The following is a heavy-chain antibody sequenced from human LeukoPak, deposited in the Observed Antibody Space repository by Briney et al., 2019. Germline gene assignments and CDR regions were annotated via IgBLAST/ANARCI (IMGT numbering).Heavy chain of an antibody. V-gene: IGHV3-23*01. D-gene: IGHD5-12*01. CDR1: GFTFSSYA. CDR2: ISGSGGST. CDR3: ARDKGWLQNTYDY. Sequence: PGGSLRLSCAAPGFTFSSYAMSWVRQAPGKGLEWVSAISGSGGSTYYADSVKGRFTISRDNAKNSLYLQMNSLRAEDTAVYYCARDKGWLQNTYDYWGQGTLVTVSS. J-gene: IGHJ4*02.